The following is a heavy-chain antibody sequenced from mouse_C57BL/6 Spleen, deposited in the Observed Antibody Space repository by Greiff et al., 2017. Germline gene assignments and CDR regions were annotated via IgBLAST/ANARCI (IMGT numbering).Heavy chain of an antibody. V-gene: IGHV6-3*01. Sequence: EVKLMESGGGLVQPGGSMKLSCVASGFTFSNYWMNWVRQSPEKGLEWVAQIRLKSDNYATHYAESVKGRFTISRDDSKSSVYLQMNNLRAEDTGIYYCTAPNWDEKAWFAYWGQGTLVTVSA. CDR1: GFTFSNYW. CDR3: TAPNWDEKAWFAY. D-gene: IGHD4-1*01. CDR2: IRLKSDNYAT. J-gene: IGHJ3*01.